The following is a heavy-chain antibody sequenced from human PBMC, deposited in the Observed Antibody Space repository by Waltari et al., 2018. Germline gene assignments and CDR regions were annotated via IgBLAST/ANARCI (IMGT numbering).Heavy chain of an antibody. Sequence: QVQLVQSGAEVKKPGSSVKVSCKASGGTFSSYAISWVRQAPGQGLEWMGGIIPIFGTANYARKFQGRVTSTADESTSTAYMELSSLRSEDTAVYYCARDRTVGATNAFDIWGQGTMVTVSS. V-gene: IGHV1-69*01. D-gene: IGHD1-26*01. CDR1: GGTFSSYA. J-gene: IGHJ3*02. CDR2: IIPIFGTA. CDR3: ARDRTVGATNAFDI.